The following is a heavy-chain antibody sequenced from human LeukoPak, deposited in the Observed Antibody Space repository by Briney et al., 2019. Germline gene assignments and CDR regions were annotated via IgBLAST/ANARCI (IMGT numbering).Heavy chain of an antibody. V-gene: IGHV4-59*01. J-gene: IGHJ4*02. CDR1: GGSISSYY. CDR2: IYYSGST. D-gene: IGHD4-17*01. Sequence: PSETLSLTCTVSGGSISSYYWSWIRQPPGKGLEWIGYIYYSGSTNYNPSLKSRVTISVDTSKNQFSLKLSSVTAADTAVYYCARVIYGDYWDFDYWGQGTLVTVSS. CDR3: ARVIYGDYWDFDY.